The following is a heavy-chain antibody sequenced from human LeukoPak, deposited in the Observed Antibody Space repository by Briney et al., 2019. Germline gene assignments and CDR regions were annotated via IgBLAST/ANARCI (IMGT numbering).Heavy chain of an antibody. D-gene: IGHD2-2*01. V-gene: IGHV3-11*01. J-gene: IGHJ4*02. CDR3: ARDEGIVVVPAAIRGDYFDY. CDR1: GFTFGDYY. CDR2: ISSSGSTI. Sequence: PGGSLRLSCAASGFTFGDYYMSWIRQAPGKGLEWVSYISSSGSTIYYADSVKGRFTISRDNAKNSLYLQMNSLRAEDTAVYYCARDEGIVVVPAAIRGDYFDYWGQGTLVTVSS.